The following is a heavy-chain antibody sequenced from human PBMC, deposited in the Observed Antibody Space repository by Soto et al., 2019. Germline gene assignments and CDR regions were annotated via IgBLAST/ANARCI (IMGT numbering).Heavy chain of an antibody. CDR3: ARGGSGYDWFDS. V-gene: IGHV4-4*02. Sequence: QVQLQQSGPGLVKPSETLYLTCAVSGGSISNNNWWSWVRQPPGTGLEWIGEIYHSGRTNYNQSLKSRVSISADKSTNHFSLNLNSVTAADTAIYYCARGGSGYDWFDSWGQGTLVTVSS. CDR2: IYHSGRT. J-gene: IGHJ5*01. D-gene: IGHD5-12*01. CDR1: GGSISNNNW.